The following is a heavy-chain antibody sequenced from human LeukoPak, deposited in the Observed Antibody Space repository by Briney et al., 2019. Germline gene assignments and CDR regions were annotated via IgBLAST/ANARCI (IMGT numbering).Heavy chain of an antibody. Sequence: GGSLRLSCAASGFTFSSYSMNWVRQAPGKGLEWVSSISSSGSTIYYADSVKGRFTISRDNAKNSLYLQMNSLRAEDTAVYYCARVVVPAAMGGYYYYMDVWGKGTTVTVSS. CDR3: ARVVVPAAMGGYYYYMDV. CDR1: GFTFSSYS. J-gene: IGHJ6*03. V-gene: IGHV3-48*04. D-gene: IGHD2-2*01. CDR2: ISSSGSTI.